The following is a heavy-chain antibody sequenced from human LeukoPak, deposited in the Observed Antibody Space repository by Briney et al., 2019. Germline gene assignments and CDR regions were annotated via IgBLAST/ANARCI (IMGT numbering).Heavy chain of an antibody. CDR1: GFTFDDYG. Sequence: GGSLRLSCAASGFTFDDYGMSWVRHVPGKGLEWVSRINWKGGSTGYADSVKGRFTISRDNAKNSLYLQMNSLRAEDTAVYYCAFLGSGLDYWGQGTLVTVSS. D-gene: IGHD3-3*01. CDR2: INWKGGST. CDR3: AFLGSGLDY. J-gene: IGHJ4*02. V-gene: IGHV3-20*04.